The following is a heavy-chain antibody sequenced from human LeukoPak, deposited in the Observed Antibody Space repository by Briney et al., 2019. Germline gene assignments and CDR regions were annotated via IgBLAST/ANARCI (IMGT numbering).Heavy chain of an antibody. J-gene: IGHJ4*02. CDR1: GFTFSSYG. Sequence: GGSLRLSCAASGFTFSSYGMSWVRQAPGKGLEWVSAISGSGGDTYYADSVKGRFTISRDNSKNTLYLQMNSLRAEDTAVYYCAEHPSMPRGPGYWGQGTLVTVSS. V-gene: IGHV3-23*01. CDR3: AEHPSMPRGPGY. CDR2: ISGSGGDT. D-gene: IGHD3-10*01.